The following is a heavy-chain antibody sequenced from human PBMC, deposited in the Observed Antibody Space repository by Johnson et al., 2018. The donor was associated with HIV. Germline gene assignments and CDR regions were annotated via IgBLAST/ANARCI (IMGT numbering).Heavy chain of an antibody. CDR1: GFTVSSNY. V-gene: IGHV3-66*01. CDR2: IYSGGST. J-gene: IGHJ3*02. Sequence: EVQLVESGGGVVQPGRSLRLSCAVSGFTVSSNYMSWVRQAPGKGLEWVSVIYSGGSTYYADSVKGRFTISRDNSKNTLYLQMNSLRAEDTAVYYCARASDAFDIWGQGTMVTVSS. CDR3: ARASDAFDI.